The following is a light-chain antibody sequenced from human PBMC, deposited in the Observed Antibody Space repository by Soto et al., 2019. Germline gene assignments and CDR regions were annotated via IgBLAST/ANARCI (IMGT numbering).Light chain of an antibody. CDR2: KAS. J-gene: IGKJ1*01. CDR3: QHYNSYSEA. Sequence: DIQMTQSPSTLSASVGDRVTITCRASQSISSWLAWYQQKPGKAPKLLIYKASTLKSGVPSRFSGSGSGTEFTLTISSRQQDDVATYYCQHYNSYSEAFGQGTKVDIK. CDR1: QSISSW. V-gene: IGKV1-5*03.